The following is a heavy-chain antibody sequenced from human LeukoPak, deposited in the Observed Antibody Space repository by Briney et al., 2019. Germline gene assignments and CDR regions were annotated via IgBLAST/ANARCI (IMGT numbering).Heavy chain of an antibody. V-gene: IGHV3-74*01. CDR3: ARDNYYNTHLDY. CDR1: GFTFSSYS. Sequence: GGSLRLSCAASGFTFSSYSMNWVRQAPGKGLVWVSRINSDGSSTSYADSVKGRFTISRDNAKNTLSLQMNSLRAEDTAVYYCARDNYYNTHLDYWGQGTLVTVSS. D-gene: IGHD3-22*01. J-gene: IGHJ4*02. CDR2: INSDGSST.